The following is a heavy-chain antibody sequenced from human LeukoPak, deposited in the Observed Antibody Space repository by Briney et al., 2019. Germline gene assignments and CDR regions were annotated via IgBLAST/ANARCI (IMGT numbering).Heavy chain of an antibody. V-gene: IGHV4-4*07. D-gene: IGHD2/OR15-2a*01. J-gene: IGHJ5*02. CDR3: ARVGLNMNWFDP. CDR2: IYTSGTT. Sequence: SETLSLTCTVSGGSISVFYWSWIRQPAGKGLEWIGRIYTSGTTNYNPSLKSRVIMSVDTSKNQFSLRLSSVTAADTAAYYCARVGLNMNWFDPWGQGTLVSVSS. CDR1: GGSISVFY.